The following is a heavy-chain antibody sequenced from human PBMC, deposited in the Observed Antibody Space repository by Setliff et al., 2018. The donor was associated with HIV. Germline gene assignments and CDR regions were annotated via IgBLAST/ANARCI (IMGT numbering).Heavy chain of an antibody. Sequence: SETLSLTCAVYGGSFSGYHWNWIRQFPGKGLEWIGSIYHSGSTYYNPSLKSRATMSADTSRNQLSLKLSSVTAADTAVYYCARGIGTRYNYYMDVWGIGTTVTVFS. V-gene: IGHV4-34*01. CDR2: IYHSGST. D-gene: IGHD1-20*01. J-gene: IGHJ6*03. CDR1: GGSFSGYH. CDR3: ARGIGTRYNYYMDV.